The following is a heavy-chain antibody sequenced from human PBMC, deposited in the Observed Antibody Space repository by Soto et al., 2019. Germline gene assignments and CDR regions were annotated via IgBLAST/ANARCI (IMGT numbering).Heavy chain of an antibody. D-gene: IGHD3-22*01. CDR2: ISAYNGNT. Sequence: ASVKVSCKASGYTFTSYGISWVRQAPGQGLEWMGWISAYNGNTNYAQKLQGRVTMTTDTSTSTAYMELRSLRSDDTAVYYCALISTYYYDSSGPQIDYWGQGTLVTVS. CDR3: ALISTYYYDSSGPQIDY. V-gene: IGHV1-18*04. CDR1: GYTFTSYG. J-gene: IGHJ4*02.